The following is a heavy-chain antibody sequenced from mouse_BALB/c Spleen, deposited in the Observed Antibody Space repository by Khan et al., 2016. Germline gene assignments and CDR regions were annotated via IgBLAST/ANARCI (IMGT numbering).Heavy chain of an antibody. CDR2: INTNTGEP. D-gene: IGHD2-2*01. CDR1: GYTFTNYG. J-gene: IGHJ2*01. CDR3: ARYGYDGVDY. V-gene: IGHV9-3*02. Sequence: QIQLVQSGPELKKPGETVKISCKASGYTFTNYGMNWVKQAPGKGLKWMGWINTNTGEPTYAEEFKGRFAFSLDTSASTAYLQINNLKNEDTATFFCARYGYDGVDYWGQGTTLTVAS.